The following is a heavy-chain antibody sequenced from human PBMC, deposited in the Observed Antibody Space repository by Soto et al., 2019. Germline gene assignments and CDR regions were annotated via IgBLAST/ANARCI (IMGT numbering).Heavy chain of an antibody. CDR2: ISAYNGNT. CDR3: ARERFSPYTYYFDY. J-gene: IGHJ4*02. CDR1: GYTFTSYG. V-gene: IGHV1-18*04. Sequence: GASVKVSCKASGYTFTSYGISWVRQAPGQGLEWTGWISAYNGNTNYAQKLQGRVTMTTDTSTSTAYMELRSLRSDDTAVYYCARERFSPYTYYFDYWGQGTLVTVSS. D-gene: IGHD3-3*01.